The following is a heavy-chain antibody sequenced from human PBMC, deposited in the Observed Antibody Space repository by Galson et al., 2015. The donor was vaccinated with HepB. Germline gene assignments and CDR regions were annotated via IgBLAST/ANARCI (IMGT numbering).Heavy chain of an antibody. CDR2: IIPILGIA. CDR1: GGTFSSYT. J-gene: IGHJ6*02. CDR3: ARENSGYGYYYGMDV. V-gene: IGHV1-69*04. Sequence: SVKVSCKASGGTFSSYTISWVRQAPGQGLEWMGRIIPILGIANYAQKFQGKVTITADKSTSTAYMELSSLRSEDTAVYYCARENSGYGYYYGMDVWGQGTTVNVAS. D-gene: IGHD5-12*01.